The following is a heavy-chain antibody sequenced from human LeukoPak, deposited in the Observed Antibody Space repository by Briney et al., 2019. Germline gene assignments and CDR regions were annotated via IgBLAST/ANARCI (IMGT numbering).Heavy chain of an antibody. Sequence: AGGSLRLSCAASGFTFSDHYMDWVRQAPGKGLEWVGRIRNKANSYTTEYAASVKGRFTLSRDDSKNSLYLQMNSLKTEDTAVYYCARIGTNWNFDYWGQGTLVTVSS. CDR2: IRNKANSYTT. CDR3: ARIGTNWNFDY. V-gene: IGHV3-72*01. J-gene: IGHJ4*02. CDR1: GFTFSDHY. D-gene: IGHD1-20*01.